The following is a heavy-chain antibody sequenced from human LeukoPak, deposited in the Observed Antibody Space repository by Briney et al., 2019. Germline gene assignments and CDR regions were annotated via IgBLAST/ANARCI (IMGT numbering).Heavy chain of an antibody. Sequence: SETLSLTCTVSGGSISSYYWSWIRQPPGKGLEWIGYIYYSGSTNHNPSLKSRVTISVDTSKNQFSLKLSSVTAADTAVYYCARGGRRAVGPAAIQSSGYYYYMDVWGKGTTVTVSS. J-gene: IGHJ6*03. CDR1: GGSISSYY. CDR2: IYYSGST. D-gene: IGHD2-2*02. CDR3: ARGGRRAVGPAAIQSSGYYYYMDV. V-gene: IGHV4-59*12.